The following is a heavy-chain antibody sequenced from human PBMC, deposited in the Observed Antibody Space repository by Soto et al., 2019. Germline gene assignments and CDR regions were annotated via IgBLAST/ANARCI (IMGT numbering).Heavy chain of an antibody. CDR2: IKQDGSEE. Sequence: EVQLVESGGGLVQPGGSLRLSCAASGFTISRYWMSWVRQAPGKGLEWVADIKQDGSEEYYVDSARGRLTISRDNAKNSVYLQMTSLRAEDTALYYCARGGFSYGTGIDPLGQGTLVTVSS. CDR1: GFTISRYW. J-gene: IGHJ5*02. V-gene: IGHV3-7*01. CDR3: ARGGFSYGTGIDP. D-gene: IGHD5-18*01.